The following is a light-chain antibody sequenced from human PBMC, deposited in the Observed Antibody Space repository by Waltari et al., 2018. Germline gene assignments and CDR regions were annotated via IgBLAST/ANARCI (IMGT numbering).Light chain of an antibody. CDR1: QNIDIF. Sequence: DVHVAQSPSSLSASVGDRVTITCQASQNIDIFLNWYQQTPGKAPKLLIYDASNLETGVPTRFSASGSERHFTLTITNLQADDIATYYCQQYDNLPPAFGGGTKVEIK. CDR3: QQYDNLPPA. J-gene: IGKJ4*01. CDR2: DAS. V-gene: IGKV1-33*01.